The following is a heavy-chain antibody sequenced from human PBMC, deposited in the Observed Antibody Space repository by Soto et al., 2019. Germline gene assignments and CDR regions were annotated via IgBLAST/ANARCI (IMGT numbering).Heavy chain of an antibody. J-gene: IGHJ3*02. CDR2: ISYDGSNK. CDR1: GFTFSSYG. Sequence: GGSLRLSCAASGFTFSSYGMHWVRQAPGKGLEWVAVISYDGSNKYYADSVKGRFTISSDNSKNTLYLQMNSLRAEDTAVYYCAKDPATIARDPQDAFDIWGQGTMVTVS. V-gene: IGHV3-30*18. CDR3: AKDPATIARDPQDAFDI. D-gene: IGHD5-12*01.